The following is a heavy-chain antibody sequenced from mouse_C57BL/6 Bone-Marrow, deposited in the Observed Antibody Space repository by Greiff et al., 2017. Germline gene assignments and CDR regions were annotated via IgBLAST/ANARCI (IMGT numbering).Heavy chain of an antibody. J-gene: IGHJ3*01. CDR1: GYTFTSYW. V-gene: IGHV1-64*01. CDR2: IHPDSGST. Sequence: QVQLQQPGAELVKPGASVKLSCKASGYTFTSYWMHWVKQRPGQGLEWIGMIHPDSGSTNYNEKFKSKATLTVDKSSSTAYMQLSSLTSEDSAVYYCARSPCSAPFAYWGQGTLVTVSA. CDR3: ARSPCSAPFAY. D-gene: IGHD1-1*01.